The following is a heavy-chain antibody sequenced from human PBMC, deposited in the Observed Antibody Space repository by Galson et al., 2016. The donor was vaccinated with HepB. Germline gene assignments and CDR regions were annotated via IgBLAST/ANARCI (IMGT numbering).Heavy chain of an antibody. J-gene: IGHJ4*02. CDR1: GYTLTSYH. D-gene: IGHD1-26*01. Sequence: SVKVSCKASGYTLTSYHMHWVRQAPGQGPEWMGIMYGNSGATYYAPKFQGRITITRDTSTTTVYMELSALRSEDTAVYYCARDLPSGLRFDYWGQGSLVTVSS. CDR2: MYGNSGAT. V-gene: IGHV1-46*01. CDR3: ARDLPSGLRFDY.